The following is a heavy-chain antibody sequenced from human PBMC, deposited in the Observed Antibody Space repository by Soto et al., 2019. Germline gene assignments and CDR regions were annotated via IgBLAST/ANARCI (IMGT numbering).Heavy chain of an antibody. V-gene: IGHV1-46*01. Sequence: ASVKVSCKASVSTITGNYLHCVIQAPGQGLEWMGIINPSGGSTSYAQKFQGRVTMTRDTSTSTVYMELSSLRSEDTAVYYCARDGDIVVVVTARPPNWLLPSGQ. D-gene: IGHD2-15*01. CDR3: ARDGDIVVVVTARPPNWLLP. CDR2: INPSGGST. CDR1: VSTITGNY. J-gene: IGHJ5*02.